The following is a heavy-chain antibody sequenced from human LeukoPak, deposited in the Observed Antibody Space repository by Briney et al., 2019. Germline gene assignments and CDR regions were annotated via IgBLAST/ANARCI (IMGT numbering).Heavy chain of an antibody. V-gene: IGHV7-4-1*02. CDR3: ARDFGYGDYPSNWFDP. Sequence: ASVKVSCKASGYTFTSYAMNWVRQAPGQGLEWMGWININTGNPTYAQGFTGRFVFSLDTSVSTAYLQISSLKAEDTAVYYCARDFGYGDYPSNWFDPWGQGTLVTASS. CDR1: GYTFTSYA. CDR2: ININTGNP. J-gene: IGHJ5*02. D-gene: IGHD4-17*01.